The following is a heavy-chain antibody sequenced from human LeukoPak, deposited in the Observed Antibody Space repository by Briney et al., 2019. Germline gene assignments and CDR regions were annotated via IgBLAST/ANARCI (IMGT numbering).Heavy chain of an antibody. J-gene: IGHJ4*02. D-gene: IGHD3-3*01. CDR1: GGSISSYY. CDR2: IYYSGST. V-gene: IGHV4-59*01. CDR3: ARGATLRFLENYYFDY. Sequence: NTSETLSLTCTVSGGSISSYYWSWIRQPPGKGLEWIGYIYYSGSTNYNPSLKSRVTISVDTSKNQFSLKLSSVTAADTAVYYCARGATLRFLENYYFDYWGQGTLVTVSS.